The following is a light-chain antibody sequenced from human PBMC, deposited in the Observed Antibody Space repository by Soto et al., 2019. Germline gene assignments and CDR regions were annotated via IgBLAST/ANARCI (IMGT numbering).Light chain of an antibody. V-gene: IGLV2-8*01. J-gene: IGLJ1*01. Sequence: QSVLTQPPAASGSPGQSVTISCSGSSNDVGAYNYVSWYQQHPGEAPKLIIYEVTKRPSGVPDRFSGSKSGNTASLTVSGLQADDEADYFCGSDARSDNYVFGTGPKVT. CDR2: EVT. CDR3: GSDARSDNYV. CDR1: SNDVGAYNY.